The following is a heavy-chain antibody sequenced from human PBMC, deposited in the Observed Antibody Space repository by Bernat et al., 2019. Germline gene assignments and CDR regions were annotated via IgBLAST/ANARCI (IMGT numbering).Heavy chain of an antibody. D-gene: IGHD3-10*01. V-gene: IGHV2-5*02. CDR1: GFSLSTSGVG. CDR3: ALVFGGAVFDY. Sequence: QITLKESGPTLVKPTQTLTLTCTFSGFSLSTSGVGVGWIRQPPGKALEWLALIYWDDDKRYSPSLKSRLTSTKYTSKNQVVLTMTNMDPVDTATYYCALVFGGAVFDYWGQGTLVTVSS. CDR2: IYWDDDK. J-gene: IGHJ4*02.